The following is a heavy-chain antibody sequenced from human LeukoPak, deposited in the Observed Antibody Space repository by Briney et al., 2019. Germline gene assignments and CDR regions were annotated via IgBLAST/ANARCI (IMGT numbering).Heavy chain of an antibody. D-gene: IGHD3-22*01. CDR2: ISGSGGST. J-gene: IGHJ4*02. Sequence: GGSLRLSCAASGFTFSSYAMSWVRQAPGKGLEWVSAISGSGGSTYYADSVKGRFTISRDNSKNTLFLQMNSLSAEDTAVYYCAIETTDSPDYWGQGTLVTVSS. CDR3: AIETTDSPDY. V-gene: IGHV3-23*01. CDR1: GFTFSSYA.